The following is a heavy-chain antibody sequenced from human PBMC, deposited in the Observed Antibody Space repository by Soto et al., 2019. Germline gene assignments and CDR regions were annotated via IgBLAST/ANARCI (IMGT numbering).Heavy chain of an antibody. CDR2: ISSSSSYI. Sequence: XGSLILSCAASGFTFSSYSMNWVRQAPGKGLEWVSSISSSSSYIYYADSVKGRFTISRDNAKNSLYLQMNSLRAEDTAVYYCARGARNYGMDVWGQGTTVTVSS. CDR1: GFTFSSYS. D-gene: IGHD6-6*01. J-gene: IGHJ6*02. V-gene: IGHV3-21*01. CDR3: ARGARNYGMDV.